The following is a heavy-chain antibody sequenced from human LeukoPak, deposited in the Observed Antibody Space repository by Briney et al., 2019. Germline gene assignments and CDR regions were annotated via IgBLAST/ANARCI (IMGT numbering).Heavy chain of an antibody. Sequence: GGSLRLSCAASGFTFSSYSMNWVRQAPGKGLEWVSSISSSSSYIYYADSVKGRFTISRDNAKNSLYLQMNSLRAEDTAVYYCARIVGGKGAFDYWGQGTLVTVSS. J-gene: IGHJ4*02. CDR2: ISSSSSYI. CDR1: GFTFSSYS. V-gene: IGHV3-21*01. D-gene: IGHD1-26*01. CDR3: ARIVGGKGAFDY.